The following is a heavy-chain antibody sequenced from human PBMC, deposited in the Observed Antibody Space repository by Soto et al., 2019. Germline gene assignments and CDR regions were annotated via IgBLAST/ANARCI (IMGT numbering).Heavy chain of an antibody. D-gene: IGHD2-15*01. CDR1: GFTFSSYA. V-gene: IGHV3-30-3*01. Sequence: PGGSLRLSCAASGFTFSSYAMHWVRQAPGKGLEWVAVISYDGSNKYYADSVKGRFTISRDNTKNSLYLQMNSLRAEDTAVYYCARDGDKYCSAGSCYSGYYYYAMDVWGQGTTVTVSS. CDR2: ISYDGSNK. CDR3: ARDGDKYCSAGSCYSGYYYYAMDV. J-gene: IGHJ6*02.